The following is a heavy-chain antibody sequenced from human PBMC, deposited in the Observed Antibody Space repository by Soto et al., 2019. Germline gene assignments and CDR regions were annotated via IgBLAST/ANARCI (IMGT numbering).Heavy chain of an antibody. CDR3: AREGHYYDSSGYTSSSAFDY. V-gene: IGHV3-53*01. CDR2: IYSGGST. CDR1: GFTVRSNY. J-gene: IGHJ4*02. Sequence: PGGSLRLSCAASGFTVRSNYMSWVRQAPGKGLEWVSVIYSGGSTYYADSVKGRFTISRDNSKNTLYLQMNSLRAEDTAVYYCAREGHYYDSSGYTSSSAFDYWGQGTLVTVSS. D-gene: IGHD3-22*01.